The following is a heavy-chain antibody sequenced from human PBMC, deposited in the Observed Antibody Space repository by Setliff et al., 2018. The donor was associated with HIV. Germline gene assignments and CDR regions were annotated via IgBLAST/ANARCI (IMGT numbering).Heavy chain of an antibody. J-gene: IGHJ4*02. V-gene: IGHV3-9*01. Sequence: GGSLRLSCAASGFTFDDYAMHWVRQAPGKGLEWVSGIGWNSGSIGYADSVKGRFTISRDNAKNSLYLQMNSLRAEDTALYYCTEDSGDGYNYVAYYFDYWGQGTLVTVSS. CDR1: GFTFDDYA. CDR2: IGWNSGSI. CDR3: TEDSGDGYNYVAYYFDY. D-gene: IGHD5-12*01.